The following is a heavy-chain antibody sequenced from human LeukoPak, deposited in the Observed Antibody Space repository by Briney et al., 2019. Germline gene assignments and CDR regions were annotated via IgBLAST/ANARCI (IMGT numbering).Heavy chain of an antibody. V-gene: IGHV3-21*01. CDR2: ISSSSSYI. CDR1: GFTFSSYS. Sequence: PGGSLRLSCAASGFTFSSYSMNWVRQAPGKGLEWVSSISSSSSYIYYADSVKGRFTISRDNAKNSLYLQMNTLRAEDTAVYYCARDRGYCSGGSCYSVPGYWGQGTLVTVST. CDR3: ARDRGYCSGGSCYSVPGY. J-gene: IGHJ4*02. D-gene: IGHD2-15*01.